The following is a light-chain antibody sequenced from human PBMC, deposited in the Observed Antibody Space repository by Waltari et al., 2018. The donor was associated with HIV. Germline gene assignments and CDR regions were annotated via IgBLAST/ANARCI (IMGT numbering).Light chain of an antibody. J-gene: IGLJ3*02. V-gene: IGLV1-40*01. CDR2: GDT. Sequence: HSVLPQPPSVSGAPGQRVTLPCTGHSSNIGAGFAVHWYQQLPETAPKLLIYGDTNRPSGVPDRFSGSKSGTSASLAITGLQAEDEADYYCQSYDSGLSVVFGGGTKLTVL. CDR1: SSNIGAGFA. CDR3: QSYDSGLSVV.